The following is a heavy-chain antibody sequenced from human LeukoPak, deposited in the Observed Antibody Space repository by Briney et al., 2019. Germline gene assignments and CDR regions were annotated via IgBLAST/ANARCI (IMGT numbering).Heavy chain of an antibody. Sequence: GGSLRLSCAASGFTFSSYAMHWVRQAPGKGLEWVAVISYDGSNKYYADSVKGRFTISRDNSKNTLYLQMNSLRAEDTAVYYCARDEREYYYDSSGYQIGSAYYFDYWCQGTLVTVSS. V-gene: IGHV3-30-3*01. D-gene: IGHD3-22*01. J-gene: IGHJ4*02. CDR3: ARDEREYYYDSSGYQIGSAYYFDY. CDR2: ISYDGSNK. CDR1: GFTFSSYA.